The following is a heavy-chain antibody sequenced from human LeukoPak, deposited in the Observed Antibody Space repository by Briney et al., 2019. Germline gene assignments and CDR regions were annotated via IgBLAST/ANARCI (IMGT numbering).Heavy chain of an antibody. V-gene: IGHV3-74*01. CDR2: ITSDGSST. Sequence: GGSLRLSCAPSGFTFSSYWMHWVRQAPGKGLVWVSRITSDGSSTSYADSVKGRFTISRDNAKNTLYLQMNSLRAEDTAVYYCASIEYYYDSSGYYYPDDYWGQGTLVTVSS. D-gene: IGHD3-22*01. J-gene: IGHJ4*02. CDR1: GFTFSSYW. CDR3: ASIEYYYDSSGYYYPDDY.